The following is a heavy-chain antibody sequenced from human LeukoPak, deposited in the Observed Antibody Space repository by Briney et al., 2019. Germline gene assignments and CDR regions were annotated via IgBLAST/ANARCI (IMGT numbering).Heavy chain of an antibody. CDR2: ISGRGGST. J-gene: IGHJ4*02. CDR3: AKGEGGSYPLDY. D-gene: IGHD1-26*01. Sequence: GGSLRLSCAASGFTFSSYAMSWVRQAPGKGLEWVSGISGRGGSTYYADSVKGRFTISRDNSKNTLYLQMNSLRAEDTAVYYCAKGEGGSYPLDYWGQGTLVTVSS. CDR1: GFTFSSYA. V-gene: IGHV3-23*01.